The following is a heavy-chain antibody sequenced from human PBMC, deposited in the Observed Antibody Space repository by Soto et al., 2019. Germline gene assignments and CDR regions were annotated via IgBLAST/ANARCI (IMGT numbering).Heavy chain of an antibody. V-gene: IGHV3-30-3*01. CDR3: TRAQFDAFDI. Sequence: GGSLRLSCAASGFTFNSYAMHWVRQAPGKGLEWVAVISYDGGNKYYADSVKGRFTISRDNAKNTLFLQMNSLRAEDTAVYYCTRAQFDAFDIWGQGTMVTVS. CDR1: GFTFNSYA. CDR2: ISYDGGNK. J-gene: IGHJ3*02.